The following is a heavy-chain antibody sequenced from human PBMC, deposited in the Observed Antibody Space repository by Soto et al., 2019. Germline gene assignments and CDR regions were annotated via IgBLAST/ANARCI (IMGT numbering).Heavy chain of an antibody. CDR1: GFTFSNYG. J-gene: IGHJ4*02. Sequence: GGPLRLSCAASGFTFSNYGMHWVRQAPGKGLEWVAIIWYDASNKYYADSVKGRFTISRDNSMNTVYLQMNSLRAEDTAMYFCAAGEPLNYRGQGTLVTVSS. CDR3: AAGEPLNY. CDR2: IWYDASNK. D-gene: IGHD3-10*01. V-gene: IGHV3-33*01.